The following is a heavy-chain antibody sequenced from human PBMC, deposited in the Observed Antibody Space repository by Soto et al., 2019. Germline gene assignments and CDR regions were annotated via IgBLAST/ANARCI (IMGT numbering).Heavy chain of an antibody. CDR3: ARGDSIPDIVVVPAASFDY. D-gene: IGHD2-2*01. V-gene: IGHV1-69*13. CDR1: GGTFSSYA. J-gene: IGHJ4*02. Sequence: GASVKVSCKASGGTFSSYAISWVRQAPGQGLEWMGGIIPIFGTANYAQKFQGRVTITADESTSTAYMELSSLRSEDTAVYYCARGDSIPDIVVVPAASFDYWGQGTLVTVSS. CDR2: IIPIFGTA.